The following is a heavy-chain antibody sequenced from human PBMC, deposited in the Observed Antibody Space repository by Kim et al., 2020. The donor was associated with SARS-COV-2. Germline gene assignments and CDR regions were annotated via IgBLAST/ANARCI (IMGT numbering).Heavy chain of an antibody. V-gene: IGHV4-39*07. D-gene: IGHD1-26*01. Sequence: SETLSLTCTVSGGSISSSSYYWGWIRQPPGKGLDWIGSIYYSGGTYYNLSLKRRVTISVDTSKNQFYLKLSAMTAADTAVDYCERLSGSYYHWGQGTPAT. CDR3: ERLSGSYYH. CDR1: GGSISSSSYY. J-gene: IGHJ5*02. CDR2: IYYSGGT.